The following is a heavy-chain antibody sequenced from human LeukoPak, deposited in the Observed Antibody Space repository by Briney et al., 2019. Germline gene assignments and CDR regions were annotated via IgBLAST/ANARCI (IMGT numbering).Heavy chain of an antibody. CDR1: GFTFSSYA. V-gene: IGHV3-23*01. D-gene: IGHD2-21*02. J-gene: IGHJ4*02. CDR2: ISGSGGST. Sequence: PGGSLRLSCAASGFTFSSYAISWVRQAPGKGLEWVSAISGSGGSTYYADSVKGRSTISRDNSKNTLYLQMNSLRAEDTAVYYCAKALSNLIVVVTATGHFDYWGQGTLVTVSS. CDR3: AKALSNLIVVVTATGHFDY.